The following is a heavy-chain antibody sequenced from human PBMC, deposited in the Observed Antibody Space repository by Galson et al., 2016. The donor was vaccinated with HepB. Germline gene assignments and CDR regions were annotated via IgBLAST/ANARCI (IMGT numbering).Heavy chain of an antibody. J-gene: IGHJ4*02. Sequence: SLRLSCAASGFTFSSYSLNWVRQAPGKGLEWISYITSSSSTIYYADSVKGRFTISRDNAKNSLYLQMNSLRAEDTAVYYCARALDWYQLLVGYWGQGTLVAVSS. CDR2: ITSSSSTI. D-gene: IGHD2-2*01. V-gene: IGHV3-48*04. CDR3: ARALDWYQLLVGY. CDR1: GFTFSSYS.